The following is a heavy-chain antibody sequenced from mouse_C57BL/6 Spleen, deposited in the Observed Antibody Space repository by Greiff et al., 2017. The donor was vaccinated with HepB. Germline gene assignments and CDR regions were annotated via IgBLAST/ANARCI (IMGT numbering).Heavy chain of an antibody. CDR3: AREDYYGSSWYFDV. CDR1: GYTFTSYW. J-gene: IGHJ1*03. Sequence: QVQLQQPGAELVKPGASVKLSCKASGYTFTSYWMHWVKQRPGQGLEWIGMIHPNSGSTNYNEKFKSKATLTVDKSSSTAYMQLSSLTSEDSAVYYCAREDYYGSSWYFDVWGTGTTVTVSS. V-gene: IGHV1-64*01. D-gene: IGHD1-1*01. CDR2: IHPNSGST.